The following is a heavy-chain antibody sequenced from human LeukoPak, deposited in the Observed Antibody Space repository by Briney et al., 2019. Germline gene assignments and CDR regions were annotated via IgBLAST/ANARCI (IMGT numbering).Heavy chain of an antibody. CDR1: GASISSSSSY. CDR2: IYSRGNT. D-gene: IGHD3-10*01. Sequence: SDTLSLTCTVSGASISSSSSYWGWIRQPPGKGLEWLGNIYSRGNTYYKPSLRSRVTISIDTSKNQFSLRLTSVTAADTAVYYCARGVSRVVRAFDIWGQGTMVTVSS. J-gene: IGHJ3*02. CDR3: ARGVSRVVRAFDI. V-gene: IGHV4-39*07.